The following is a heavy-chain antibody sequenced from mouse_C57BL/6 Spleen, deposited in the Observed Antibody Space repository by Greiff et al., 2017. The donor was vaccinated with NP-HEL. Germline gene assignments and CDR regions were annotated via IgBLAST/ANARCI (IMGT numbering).Heavy chain of an antibody. Sequence: VQLQQSGPELVKPGASVKISCKASGYAFSSSWMNWVKQRPGKGLEWIGRIYPGDGDTNYNGKFKGKATLTADKSSSTAYMQLSSLTSEDSAVYFFAIEDYYGSSTWFAYWGQGTLVTVSA. V-gene: IGHV1-82*01. CDR2: IYPGDGDT. J-gene: IGHJ3*01. CDR1: GYAFSSSW. D-gene: IGHD1-1*01. CDR3: AIEDYYGSSTWFAY.